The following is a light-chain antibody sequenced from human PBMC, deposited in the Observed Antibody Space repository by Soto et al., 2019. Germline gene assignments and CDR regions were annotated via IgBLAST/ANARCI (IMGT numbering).Light chain of an antibody. CDR3: LHHNSYSRT. V-gene: IGKV1-5*03. CDR1: QSISRG. J-gene: IGKJ1*01. CDR2: TTS. Sequence: DTHMTQPSSTLSASVVDRVTITCRSSQSISRGLGWYQQKPGKAPKLLIYTTSSLESEVPSRFSGSGSGTEFTLTISSLQPDDFATYYCLHHNSYSRTFGRGTKVDIK.